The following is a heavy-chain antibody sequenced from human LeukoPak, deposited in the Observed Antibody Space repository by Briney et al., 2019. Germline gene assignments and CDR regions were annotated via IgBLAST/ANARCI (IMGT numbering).Heavy chain of an antibody. CDR2: ISYDGSNK. J-gene: IGHJ5*02. CDR1: GFTFSSYA. V-gene: IGHV3-30*04. CDR3: ASVHFDFPYSSSWYTGNWFDP. Sequence: PGRSLRLSWAASGFTFSSYAMHWVRQAPAKGLEWVAVISYDGSNKYYADSVKGRFTISRDNSKNTLYLQMNSLRAEDTAVYYCASVHFDFPYSSSWYTGNWFDPWGQGTLVTVSS. D-gene: IGHD6-13*01.